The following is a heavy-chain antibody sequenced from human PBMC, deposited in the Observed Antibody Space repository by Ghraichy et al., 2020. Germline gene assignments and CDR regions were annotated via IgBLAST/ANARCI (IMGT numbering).Heavy chain of an antibody. D-gene: IGHD5-18*01. CDR2: IYSGGST. CDR3: ARRRLYSYGSWDAFDI. Sequence: GGSLRLSCAASGFTVSSNYMSWVRQAPGKGLEWVSVIYSGGSTYYADSVKGRFTISRDNSKNTLYLQMNSLRAEDTAVYYCARRRLYSYGSWDAFDIWGQGTMVTVSS. V-gene: IGHV3-66*04. J-gene: IGHJ3*02. CDR1: GFTVSSNY.